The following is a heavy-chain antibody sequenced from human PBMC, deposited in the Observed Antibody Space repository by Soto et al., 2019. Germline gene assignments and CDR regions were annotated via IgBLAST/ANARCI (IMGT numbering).Heavy chain of an antibody. J-gene: IGHJ5*02. CDR3: AKDSSTTGTTWSWFDP. Sequence: GGSLRLSCAASGFTFSSYAMHWVRQAPGKGLEWVAVISYDGSNKYYADSVKGRFTISRDNSKNTLYLQMNSLRAEDTAVYYCAKDSSTTGTTWSWFDPWGQGTLVTVSS. CDR2: ISYDGSNK. D-gene: IGHD1-1*01. V-gene: IGHV3-30-3*01. CDR1: GFTFSSYA.